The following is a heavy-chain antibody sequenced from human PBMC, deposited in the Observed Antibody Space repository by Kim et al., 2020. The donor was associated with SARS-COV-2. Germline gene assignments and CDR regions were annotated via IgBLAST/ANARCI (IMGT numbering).Heavy chain of an antibody. CDR2: IYYSGST. CDR1: GGSISSSSYH. CDR3: ARHLGNLGPTRSNWFDP. D-gene: IGHD1-26*01. Sequence: SETLSLTCTVSGGSISSSSYHWGWIRQPPGKGLEWIGSIYYSGSTYYNPSLKSRVTISVDTSKNQFSLKLSSVTAADTAVYYCARHLGNLGPTRSNWFDPWGQGTLVTVSS. J-gene: IGHJ5*02. V-gene: IGHV4-39*01.